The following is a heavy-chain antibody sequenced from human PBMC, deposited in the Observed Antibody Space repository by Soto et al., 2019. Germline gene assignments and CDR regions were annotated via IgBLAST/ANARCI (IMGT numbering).Heavy chain of an antibody. Sequence: DVQLLESGGGLVQPGGSLRLSCAASGFTFNNYAMNWVRQAPGTGREWVSTISGNGGSTYYADSVKGRFTISRDNSKNTLYLQMNSLRAEDTALYYCAKGGLITTSPYDFDYWGQGTLVTVSS. CDR3: AKGGLITTSPYDFDY. J-gene: IGHJ4*02. D-gene: IGHD3-16*01. CDR1: GFTFNNYA. CDR2: ISGNGGST. V-gene: IGHV3-23*01.